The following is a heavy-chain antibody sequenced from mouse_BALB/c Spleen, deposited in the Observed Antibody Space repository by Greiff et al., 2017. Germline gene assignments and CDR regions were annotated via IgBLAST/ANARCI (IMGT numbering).Heavy chain of an antibody. CDR1: GYNFTSYW. J-gene: IGHJ3*01. Sequence: QVQLQQSGAELVKPGTSVKLSCKASGYNFTSYWINWVKLRPGQGLEWIGDIYPGSGSTNYNEKFKSKATLTVDTSSSTAYMQLSSLASEDSALYYCARGGRYRYDWFAYWGQGTLVTVSA. D-gene: IGHD2-14*01. CDR2: IYPGSGST. V-gene: IGHV1-55*01. CDR3: ARGGRYRYDWFAY.